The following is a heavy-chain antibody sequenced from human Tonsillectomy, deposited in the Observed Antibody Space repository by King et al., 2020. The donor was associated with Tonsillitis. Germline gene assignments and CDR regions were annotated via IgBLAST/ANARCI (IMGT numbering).Heavy chain of an antibody. J-gene: IGHJ4*02. CDR3: VRDQATVDYYDSSGYSSFDY. D-gene: IGHD3-22*01. CDR1: GYTFTDYY. CDR2: INPNSGGT. Sequence: VQLVESGAEVKKPGASVKVSCKASGYTFTDYYMHWVRQAPGQGLEWMGWINPNSGGTKYAQKCQGRVTVTRDTSISTAYMELSRLRTHDTAVYYCVRDQATVDYYDSSGYSSFDYWGQGTLVTVSS. V-gene: IGHV1-2*02.